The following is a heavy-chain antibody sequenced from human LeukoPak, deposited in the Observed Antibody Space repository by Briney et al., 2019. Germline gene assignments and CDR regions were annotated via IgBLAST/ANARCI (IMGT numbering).Heavy chain of an antibody. Sequence: SETLSLTCTVSGGSISSSSYYWGWIRQPPGKGLEWIGSIYYSGSTYYNPSLKSRVTISVDTSKNQFSLKLSSVTAADTAVYYCARYNWNPGVIDYWGQGTLVTVSS. J-gene: IGHJ4*02. CDR1: GGSISSSSYY. CDR3: ARYNWNPGVIDY. D-gene: IGHD1-1*01. CDR2: IYYSGST. V-gene: IGHV4-39*01.